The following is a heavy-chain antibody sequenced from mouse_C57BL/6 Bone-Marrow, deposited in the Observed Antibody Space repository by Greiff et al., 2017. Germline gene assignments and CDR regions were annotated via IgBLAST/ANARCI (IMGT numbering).Heavy chain of an antibody. CDR2: IYPSDSET. J-gene: IGHJ3*01. D-gene: IGHD2-4*01. V-gene: IGHV1-61*01. CDR1: GYTFPSYW. Sequence: QVQLQQPGAELVRPGSSVKLSCKASGYTFPSYWMDWVKQRPGQGLEWIGNIYPSDSETHYNQKFKDKATLTVDKSSSTAYMQLSSLTSEDSAVYYCARLGYDYGGFAYWGQGTLVTVSA. CDR3: ARLGYDYGGFAY.